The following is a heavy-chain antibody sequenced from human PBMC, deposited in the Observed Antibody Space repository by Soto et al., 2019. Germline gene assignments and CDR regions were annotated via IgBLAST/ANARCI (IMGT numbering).Heavy chain of an antibody. V-gene: IGHV1-18*01. CDR2: ISAYNGNT. CDR1: GYTFTSYG. CDR3: VSPGVGATDGDAFDI. J-gene: IGHJ3*02. Sequence: QVQLVQSGAEVKKPGASVKVSCKASGYTFTSYGISWVRQAPGQGLEWMGWISAYNGNTNYAQKLQGRVTMTTDTSTSTAYMELRSLRSDDTAVYHCVSPGVGATDGDAFDIWGQGTMVTVSS. D-gene: IGHD1-26*01.